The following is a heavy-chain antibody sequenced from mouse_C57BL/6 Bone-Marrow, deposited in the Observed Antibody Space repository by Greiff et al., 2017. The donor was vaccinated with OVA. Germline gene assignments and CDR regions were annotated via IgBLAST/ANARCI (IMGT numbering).Heavy chain of an antibody. V-gene: IGHV2-2*01. D-gene: IGHD2-5*01. CDR2: IWSGGST. CDR1: GFSLTSYG. CDR3: ARYSNYCYAMDY. J-gene: IGHJ4*01. Sequence: VQLQQSGPGLVQPSQSLSITCTVSGFSLTSYGVHWVRQSPGKGLEWLGVIWSGGSTDSNAAFISRLSISKDNSKSQVFFKMNSLQADDTAIYYCARYSNYCYAMDYWGQGTSVTVSS.